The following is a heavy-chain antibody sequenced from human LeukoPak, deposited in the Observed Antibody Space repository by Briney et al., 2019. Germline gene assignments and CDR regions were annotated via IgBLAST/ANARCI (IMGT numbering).Heavy chain of an antibody. CDR3: ARGPWCRGVVVAATRGAYYMVV. Sequence: RGSRRLSCAASGFTFTSYSMNWVRPAPGKGREWVSYIRRISSPISHAVFEQGRFTSSRDNAKNSVYRQMNSLRADDTAVYYCARGPWCRGVVVAATRGAYYMVVWGKGTPGTVSS. D-gene: IGHD2-15*01. V-gene: IGHV3-48*04. CDR2: IRRISSPI. J-gene: IGHJ6*03. CDR1: GFTFTSYS.